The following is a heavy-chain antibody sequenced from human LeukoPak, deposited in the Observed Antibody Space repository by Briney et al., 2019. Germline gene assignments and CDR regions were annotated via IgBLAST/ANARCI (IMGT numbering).Heavy chain of an antibody. CDR2: LYTSGST. J-gene: IGHJ4*02. V-gene: IGHV4-4*07. D-gene: IGHD4-17*01. Sequence: SETLSLTCTVSGGSISSFYWSWIRQPAGKGLEWIGRLYTSGSTNYNPSLNSRVTMSVDTSKNQFSLKLSPVTAADTAVYYCASGNDYGDYYWGQGTLVTVSS. CDR3: ASGNDYGDYY. CDR1: GGSISSFY.